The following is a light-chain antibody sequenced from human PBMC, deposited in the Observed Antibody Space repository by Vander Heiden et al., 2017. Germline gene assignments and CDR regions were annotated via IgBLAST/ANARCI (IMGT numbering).Light chain of an antibody. CDR1: RRDVGTYNL. CDR2: GVT. Sequence: QSALTQPASVSGSPGQSITISCSGTRRDVGTYNLVSWYQQYPDKAPKLIIYGVTNRPSGVSNRFSGSKSGNTASLTISGLQADDEADYYCCSHAGSTSLLVFGGGTKLTVL. V-gene: IGLV2-23*02. J-gene: IGLJ3*02. CDR3: CSHAGSTSLLV.